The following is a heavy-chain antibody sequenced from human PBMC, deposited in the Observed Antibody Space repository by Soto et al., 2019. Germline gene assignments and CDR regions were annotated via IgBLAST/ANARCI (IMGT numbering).Heavy chain of an antibody. CDR2: IIPIFGTA. Sequence: SVKVSCKASGGTFSSYAISWVRQAPGQGLEWMGGIIPIFGTANYAQKFQGRVTITADKSTSTAYMELSSLRSEDTAVYYCASMIVVVGAFDIWGQGTMVTVSS. D-gene: IGHD3-22*01. J-gene: IGHJ3*02. CDR1: GGTFSSYA. CDR3: ASMIVVVGAFDI. V-gene: IGHV1-69*06.